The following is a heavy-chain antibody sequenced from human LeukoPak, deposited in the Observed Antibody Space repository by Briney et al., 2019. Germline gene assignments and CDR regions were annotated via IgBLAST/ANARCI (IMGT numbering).Heavy chain of an antibody. CDR3: AKDVASNSGPGGFFDY. CDR2: ISWDGGST. V-gene: IGHV3-43D*03. J-gene: IGHJ4*02. CDR1: GFTFDDYA. Sequence: GGSLRLSCAASGFTFDDYAMHWVRQAPGKGLEWVSLISWDGGSTYYADSAKGRFTISRDNSKTSLYLQMNSLRAEDTALYYCAKDVASNSGPGGFFDYWGQGTLVTVSS. D-gene: IGHD2/OR15-2a*01.